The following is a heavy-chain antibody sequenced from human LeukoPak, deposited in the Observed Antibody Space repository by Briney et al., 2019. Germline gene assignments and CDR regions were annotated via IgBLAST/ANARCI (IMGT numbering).Heavy chain of an antibody. CDR3: ARDKGYSYGFNY. D-gene: IGHD5-18*01. J-gene: IGHJ4*02. CDR1: GYTFTGYY. Sequence: ASVKVPCKASGYTFTGYYMHWVRQAPGQGLEWMGWINPNSGDTNYAQKFQGRVTMTGDTSISTAYMELSGLRSDDTTMYYCARDKGYSYGFNYWGQGTLVTVSS. V-gene: IGHV1-2*02. CDR2: INPNSGDT.